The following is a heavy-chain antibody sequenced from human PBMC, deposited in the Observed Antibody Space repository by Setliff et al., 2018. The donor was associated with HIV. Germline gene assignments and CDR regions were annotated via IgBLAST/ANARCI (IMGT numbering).Heavy chain of an antibody. Sequence: LSLTCEVSGAPVTDSNWWNWVRQPPGKGLEWIGEAYHTGSTNYSPSLERRVTISVDTSKNQFSLALTSVTAADTAIYFCARVSLDLKYYDSAGYTHPLYFFDYWGQGKLVTSPQ. CDR2: AYHTGST. CDR3: ARVSLDLKYYDSAGYTHPLYFFDY. V-gene: IGHV4-4*01. CDR1: GAPVTDSNW. D-gene: IGHD3-16*01. J-gene: IGHJ4*02.